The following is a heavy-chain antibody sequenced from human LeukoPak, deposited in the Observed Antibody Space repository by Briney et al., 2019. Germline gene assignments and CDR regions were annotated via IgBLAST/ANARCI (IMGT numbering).Heavy chain of an antibody. D-gene: IGHD3-22*01. Sequence: PGGSLRLSCAVSGITLSNYGMIWVRQAPGKGLEWVAGISDSGGSTNYADSVKGRFTISRDNPKNTLYLQMNSLRAEDTAVYFCAKRGVVIRVILVGFHKEAYYFDSWGQGAPVTVSS. CDR3: AKRGVVIRVILVGFHKEAYYFDS. CDR1: GITLSNYG. CDR2: ISDSGGST. J-gene: IGHJ4*02. V-gene: IGHV3-23*01.